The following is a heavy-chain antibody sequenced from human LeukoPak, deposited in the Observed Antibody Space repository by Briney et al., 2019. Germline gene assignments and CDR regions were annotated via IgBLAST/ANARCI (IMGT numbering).Heavy chain of an antibody. D-gene: IGHD6-19*01. J-gene: IGHJ4*02. CDR2: IIPIFGTA. Sequence: SVKVSCKASGCTFSSYAISWVRQAPGQGLEWMGRIIPIFGTANYAQKFQGRVTITTDESTSTAYMELSSLRSEDTAVYYCARLYSSGWYYFDYWGQGTLVTVSS. CDR1: GCTFSSYA. V-gene: IGHV1-69*05. CDR3: ARLYSSGWYYFDY.